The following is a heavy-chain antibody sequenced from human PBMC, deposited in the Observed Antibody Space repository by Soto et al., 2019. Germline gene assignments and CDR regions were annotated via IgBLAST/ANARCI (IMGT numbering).Heavy chain of an antibody. J-gene: IGHJ4*02. CDR2: MNPNRGNT. CDR3: AREHSSSWRFAY. V-gene: IGHV1-8*01. CDR1: GYTFTSYD. Sequence: QVQLVQSGAEVKKPGASVKVSCTADGYTFTSYDINLVRQATGQGLEWMGWMNPNRGNTGYAQKFQGRVTMTRNTSISTAYMELSSLRSEDTAVYYCAREHSSSWRFAYWCQGTMVTVSS. D-gene: IGHD6-13*01.